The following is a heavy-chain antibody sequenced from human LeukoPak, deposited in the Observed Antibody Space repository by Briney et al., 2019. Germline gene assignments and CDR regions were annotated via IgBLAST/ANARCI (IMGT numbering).Heavy chain of an antibody. J-gene: IGHJ6*02. V-gene: IGHV3-33*01. D-gene: IGHD4-17*01. CDR3: ARDPEVTSIDYGDYESYYYYYGMDV. CDR1: GFTFSSYG. Sequence: GGSLRLSCAASGFTFSSYGMHWVRQAPGKGLEWVAVIWYDGSNKYYADSVKGRFTISRDNSKNTLYLQMNSLRAEDTAVYYCARDPEVTSIDYGDYESYYYYYGMDVWGQGTTVTVSS. CDR2: IWYDGSNK.